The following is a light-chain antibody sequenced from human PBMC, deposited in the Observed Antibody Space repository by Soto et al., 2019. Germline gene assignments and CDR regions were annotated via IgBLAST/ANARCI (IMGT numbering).Light chain of an antibody. Sequence: EIVLTQSPGILSLSPGERASLSCGASQSLSSNFLAWYQQKPGQAPRLLIYGASSRATGIPDRFSGTGSETDFTLTINRLEPEDFAVYYCQQYENSPITFGQGKRLEIK. CDR3: QQYENSPIT. J-gene: IGKJ5*01. V-gene: IGKV3-20*01. CDR1: QSLSSNF. CDR2: GAS.